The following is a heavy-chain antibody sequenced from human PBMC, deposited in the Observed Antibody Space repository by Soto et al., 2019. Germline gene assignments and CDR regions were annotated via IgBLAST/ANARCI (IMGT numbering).Heavy chain of an antibody. V-gene: IGHV5-51*01. CDR3: ARARDPLALISRDYGMDV. J-gene: IGHJ6*02. Sequence: GESLKISCKGSGYSFTTYWIAWVRQMPGKGLEWMGVIYPGDSDTRYSPSFQGQVSISVDKSFSTASLQWRSLKASDTAIYFCARARDPLALISRDYGMDVWGQGTTVTVSS. CDR2: IYPGDSDT. CDR1: GYSFTTYW. D-gene: IGHD2-15*01.